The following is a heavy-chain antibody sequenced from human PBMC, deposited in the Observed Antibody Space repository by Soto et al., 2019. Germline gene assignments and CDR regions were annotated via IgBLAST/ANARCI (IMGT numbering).Heavy chain of an antibody. J-gene: IGHJ5*02. CDR3: ARSVFP. V-gene: IGHV4-31*03. Sequence: QVQLQESGPGLVKPSQTLSLTCPFPVGSSSIGGYYWTWFRQHPGKGLEWIGYIYYSGSTYYNPSLKSRVTISVDTSKNQFSLKLSSVTAADTAVYYCARSVFPWGQGTLVTVSS. CDR1: VGSSSIGGYY. CDR2: IYYSGST.